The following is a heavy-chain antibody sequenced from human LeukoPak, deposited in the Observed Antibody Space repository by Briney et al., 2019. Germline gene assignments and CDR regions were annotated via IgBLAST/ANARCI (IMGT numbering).Heavy chain of an antibody. J-gene: IGHJ4*02. V-gene: IGHV3-23*01. Sequence: PGGSLRLSCAASGFTFSSYAMSWVRQAPGKGLEWVSAISGSGGSTYYADSVKGRFTISRDNSKNTLYLQMNTLRAEDTAVYYCAKGSYYYGSSGYLSFDHWGQGTLVTVSS. D-gene: IGHD3-22*01. CDR3: AKGSYYYGSSGYLSFDH. CDR2: ISGSGGST. CDR1: GFTFSSYA.